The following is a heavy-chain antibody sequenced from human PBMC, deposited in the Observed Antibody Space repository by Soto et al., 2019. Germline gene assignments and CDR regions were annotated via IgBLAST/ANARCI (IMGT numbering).Heavy chain of an antibody. CDR3: AKALRGARDYYYYGMDV. V-gene: IGHV3-30*18. D-gene: IGHD1-26*01. Sequence: GGSLRLSCAASGFTFSSYGMHWVRQAPGKGLEWVAVISYDGSNKYYADSVKGRFTISRDNSKNTLYLQMNSLRAEDTAVYYCAKALRGARDYYYYGMDVWGQGSTGTVSS. CDR2: ISYDGSNK. J-gene: IGHJ6*02. CDR1: GFTFSSYG.